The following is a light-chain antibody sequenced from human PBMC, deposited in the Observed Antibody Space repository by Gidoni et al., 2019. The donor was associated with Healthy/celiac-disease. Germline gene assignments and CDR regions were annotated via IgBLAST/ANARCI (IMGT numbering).Light chain of an antibody. J-gene: IGLJ1*01. CDR2: DVS. CDR3: SSYTSSSFLYV. V-gene: IGLV2-14*01. CDR1: SSDVGGYNY. Sequence: QSALTQPASVSGSPGQSLTISCTGTSSDVGGYNYVSWYQQHPGKAPTLMIYDVSNRPSGVSNRFSGSKSGNTVFLTISGLQAEDEADYYCSSYTSSSFLYVFGTGTKVTVL.